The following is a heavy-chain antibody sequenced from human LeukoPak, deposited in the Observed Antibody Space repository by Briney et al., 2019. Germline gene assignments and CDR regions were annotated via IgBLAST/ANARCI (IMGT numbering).Heavy chain of an antibody. CDR2: VHTTGGT. CDR3: ARDLALGYCPSSDCSSPLFDY. J-gene: IGHJ4*02. CDR1: GESISSYY. V-gene: IGHV4-4*07. Sequence: SEILSLTCTVSGESISSYYWSWFRLPAGTGLEWIGRVHTTGGTRYSPSLKSRITMSLDASKNQFTLKLTSVTAADTAVYYCARDLALGYCPSSDCSSPLFDYWGQGFLVTVSS. D-gene: IGHD2-2*01.